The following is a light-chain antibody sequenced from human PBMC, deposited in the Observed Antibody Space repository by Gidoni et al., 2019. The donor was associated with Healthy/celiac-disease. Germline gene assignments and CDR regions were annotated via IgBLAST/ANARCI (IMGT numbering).Light chain of an antibody. V-gene: IGKV3-11*01. CDR1: QSVSSY. Sequence: IVLPPSPATLSLSPGERATLSCRASQSVSSYLAWYQQKPGQAPRLLIYDASNRATGLPARFSGRGSGTDFTLTISSLEPEDVAVYYCQQRSNWPLFGPGTKVDIK. CDR3: QQRSNWPL. CDR2: DAS. J-gene: IGKJ3*01.